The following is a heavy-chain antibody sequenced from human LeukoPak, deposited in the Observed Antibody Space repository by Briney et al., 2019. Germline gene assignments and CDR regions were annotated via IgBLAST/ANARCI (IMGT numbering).Heavy chain of an antibody. CDR1: GYTFTSYY. J-gene: IGHJ6*03. Sequence: GASVKVSCKASGYTFTSYYMHWVRQAPGQGLEWMGGIIPIFGTANYAQKFQGRVTITADESTSTAYMELSSLRSEDTAVYFCARSLFRFLEWSYRSYYYYYMDVWGKGTTVTVSS. V-gene: IGHV1-69*13. CDR2: IIPIFGTA. D-gene: IGHD3-3*01. CDR3: ARSLFRFLEWSYRSYYYYYMDV.